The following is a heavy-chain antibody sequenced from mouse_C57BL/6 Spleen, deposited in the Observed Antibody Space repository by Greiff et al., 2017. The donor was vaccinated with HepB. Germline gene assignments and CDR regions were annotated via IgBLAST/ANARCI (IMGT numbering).Heavy chain of an antibody. J-gene: IGHJ3*01. CDR3: ASRYDDYYFAY. CDR1: GFTFSSYA. V-gene: IGHV5-4*03. Sequence: EVKLVESGGGLVKPGGSLKLSCAASGFTFSSYAMSWVRQTPEKRLEWVATISDGGSYTYYPDNVKGRFTISRDNAKNNLYLQMSHLKSEDTAMYYCASRYDDYYFAYWGQGTLVTVSA. CDR2: ISDGGSYT. D-gene: IGHD2-3*01.